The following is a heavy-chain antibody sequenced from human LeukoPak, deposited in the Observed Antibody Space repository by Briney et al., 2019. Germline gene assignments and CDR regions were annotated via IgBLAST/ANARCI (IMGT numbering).Heavy chain of an antibody. CDR3: AKVSSDIVVVPAASSFDY. CDR2: IRYDGSNK. V-gene: IGHV3-30*02. CDR1: GFTFSSYG. D-gene: IGHD2-2*01. Sequence: PGGSLRLSCAASGFTFSSYGMHWVRQAPGKGLEWVAFIRYDGSNKYYADSVKGRFTISRDNSKNTLYLQMNGLRAEDTAVYYCAKVSSDIVVVPAASSFDYWGQGTLVTVSS. J-gene: IGHJ4*02.